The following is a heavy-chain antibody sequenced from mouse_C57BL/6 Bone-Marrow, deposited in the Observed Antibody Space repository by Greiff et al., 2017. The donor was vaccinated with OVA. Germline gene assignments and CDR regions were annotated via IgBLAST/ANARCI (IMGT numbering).Heavy chain of an antibody. D-gene: IGHD2-4*01. Sequence: QVQLKQPGAELVKPGASVKLSCKASGYTFTSYWMQWVKQRPGQGLEWIGEIDPSDSYTNYNQKFKGKATLTVDTSSSTAYMQLSSLTSEDSAVYYCAMITLDYWGQGTTLTVSS. V-gene: IGHV1-50*01. J-gene: IGHJ2*01. CDR1: GYTFTSYW. CDR2: IDPSDSYT. CDR3: AMITLDY.